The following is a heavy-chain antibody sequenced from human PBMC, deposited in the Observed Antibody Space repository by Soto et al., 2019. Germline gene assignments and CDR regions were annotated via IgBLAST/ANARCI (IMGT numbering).Heavy chain of an antibody. CDR1: VYSFTSYG. D-gene: IGHD5-12*01. J-gene: IGHJ4*02. CDR2: IYPGDSDT. Sequence: PGEALKTSCKGFVYSFTSYGIGWVRQMPGKGLEWMGIIYPGDSDTRYSPSFQGQVTISADKSISTAYLQWSSLKASDTAMYYCATSGYDYALNYWGQGTLVTVS. CDR3: ATSGYDYALNY. V-gene: IGHV5-51*01.